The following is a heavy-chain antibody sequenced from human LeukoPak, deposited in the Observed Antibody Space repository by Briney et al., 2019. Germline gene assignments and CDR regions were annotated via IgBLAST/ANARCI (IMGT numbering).Heavy chain of an antibody. D-gene: IGHD1-26*01. CDR1: GYTFTSYD. CDR2: MSPNSGNT. Sequence: GASVKVSCKASGYTFTSYDINWVRQATGQGLEWMGWMSPNSGNTGYAQKFQGRVTMTRSTSINTAYMELNSLTSEDTAVYYCARSSVGARRRIDYWGQGTLVTVSS. V-gene: IGHV1-8*01. CDR3: ARSSVGARRRIDY. J-gene: IGHJ4*02.